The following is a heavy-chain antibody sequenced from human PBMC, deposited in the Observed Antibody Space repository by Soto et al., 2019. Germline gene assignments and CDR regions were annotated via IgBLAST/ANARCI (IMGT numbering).Heavy chain of an antibody. Sequence: ASVKVSCKASGYTFTSYAMHWVRQAPGQRLEWMGWINAGNGNTKYSQKFQGRVTITRDTSASTAYMELSSLRSEDTAVYYCARLMQSGSWTFLFYYWGQGTLVTVSS. CDR2: INAGNGNT. CDR1: GYTFTSYA. V-gene: IGHV1-3*01. D-gene: IGHD6-13*01. J-gene: IGHJ4*02. CDR3: ARLMQSGSWTFLFYY.